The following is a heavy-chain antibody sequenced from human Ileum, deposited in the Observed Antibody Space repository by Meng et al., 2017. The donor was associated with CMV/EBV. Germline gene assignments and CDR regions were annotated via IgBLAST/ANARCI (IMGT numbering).Heavy chain of an antibody. CDR1: GGAFSRSA. CDR3: ATGVRTGLDF. D-gene: IGHD3/OR15-3a*01. CDR2: IIPDLGTA. Sequence: VSCKISGGAFSRSAINWVRQAPGQGLEWMGGIIPDLGTANYAQKFQGRVTIITDESTRTAYMELRSLRAEDTAKYFCATGVRTGLDFWGQGTLVTVSS. J-gene: IGHJ4*02. V-gene: IGHV1-69*05.